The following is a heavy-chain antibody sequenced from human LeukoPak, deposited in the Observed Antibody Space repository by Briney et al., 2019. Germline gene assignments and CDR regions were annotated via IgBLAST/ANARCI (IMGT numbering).Heavy chain of an antibody. CDR1: GFTFSKYA. D-gene: IGHD4-11*01. CDR3: AKDVGMDRYSFDL. V-gene: IGHV3-23*01. Sequence: PGGSLRLSCAASGFTFSKYAMSWVRQAPGKGLEWVSTISGSGTSTNYADSVKGRFTISRDNSKNTLYLEMNSLRADATAVYYCAKDVGMDRYSFDLWGQGTLVTVSS. CDR2: ISGSGTST. J-gene: IGHJ4*02.